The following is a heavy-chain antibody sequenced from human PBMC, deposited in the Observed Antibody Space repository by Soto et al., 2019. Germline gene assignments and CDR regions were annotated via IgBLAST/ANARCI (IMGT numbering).Heavy chain of an antibody. CDR2: ISAIGRNA. D-gene: IGHD3-3*01. V-gene: IGHV3-23*01. CDR3: ASGGYFDLWSGFSPHDY. J-gene: IGHJ4*02. Sequence: GESLKISCAASGLTFSSNAMSWVRQAPGKGLEWVAGISAIGRNAFYADSVRGRFTVSRDNANGTLSLQMNSLKVEDTAVYYCASGGYFDLWSGFSPHDYWGQGTLVTVSS. CDR1: GLTFSSNA.